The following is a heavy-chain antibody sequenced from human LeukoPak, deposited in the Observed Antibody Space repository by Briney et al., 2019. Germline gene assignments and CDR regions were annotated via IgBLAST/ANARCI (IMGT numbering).Heavy chain of an antibody. V-gene: IGHV1-18*01. J-gene: IGHJ3*02. CDR1: GYIFTNYN. CDR3: ARVRSAYYNDAFDI. CDR2: ISPFNGNT. D-gene: IGHD3-3*01. Sequence: ASVKVSCKASGYIFTNYNINWVRQAPGQGLEWMGWISPFNGNTNYAQNLQGRITMTTDTFTTTAYMELRSLRFDDTAVYYCARVRSAYYNDAFDIWGQGTMVTVSS.